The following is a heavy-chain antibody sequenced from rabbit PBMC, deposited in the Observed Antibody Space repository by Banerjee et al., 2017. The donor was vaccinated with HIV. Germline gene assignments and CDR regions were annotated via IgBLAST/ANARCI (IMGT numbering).Heavy chain of an antibody. Sequence: QSLEESGGGLVQPGASLTLTCKASGFSLISGHDMCWVRQAPGKGLEWVACIFGGSSGSTYYASWAKGRFTISKPSSTTVTLQMTSLTAADTATYFCARGDDSSGWGLYFWGQGTLVTVS. D-gene: IGHD4-1*01. CDR2: IFGGSSGST. V-gene: IGHV1S40*01. J-gene: IGHJ6*01. CDR3: ARGDDSSGWGLYF. CDR1: GFSLISGHD.